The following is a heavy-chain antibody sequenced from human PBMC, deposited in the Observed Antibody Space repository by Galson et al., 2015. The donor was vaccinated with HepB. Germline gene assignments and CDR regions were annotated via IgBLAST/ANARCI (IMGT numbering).Heavy chain of an antibody. D-gene: IGHD6-19*01. CDR3: AGPLGGVAGDFDY. J-gene: IGHJ4*02. CDR2: ISSSSSII. Sequence: SLRLSCAASGFTFSSYEMNWVRQAPGKGLEWVSHISSSSSIIYYPDSVKGRFTISRDNAKNSLDLQMNSLRAEDTAVYYCAGPLGGVAGDFDYWGQGTLVTVSS. CDR1: GFTFSSYE. V-gene: IGHV3-48*03.